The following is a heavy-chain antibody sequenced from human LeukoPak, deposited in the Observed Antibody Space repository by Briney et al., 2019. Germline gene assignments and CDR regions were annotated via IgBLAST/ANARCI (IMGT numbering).Heavy chain of an antibody. D-gene: IGHD4-17*01. CDR1: GFTFSSYG. V-gene: IGHV3-30*02. Sequence: PGGSLRLSCAASGFTFSSYGMHWFRQAPGKGLEWVAFIRYDGSNKYYADSVKGRFTISRDNSKNTLYLQMNSLRAEDTAVYYCAKGPYGDYYFDYWGQGTLVTVSS. J-gene: IGHJ4*02. CDR3: AKGPYGDYYFDY. CDR2: IRYDGSNK.